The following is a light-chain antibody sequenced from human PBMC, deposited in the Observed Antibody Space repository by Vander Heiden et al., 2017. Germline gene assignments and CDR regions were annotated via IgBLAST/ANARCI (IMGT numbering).Light chain of an antibody. CDR1: SSDVGSYNL. CDR2: EVN. CDR3: CSYASRSSMLV. Sequence: QSALTQPASVSGSPGQSITISCTGTSSDVGSYNLVSWYQHHPGRAPKLMISEVNKRPSGVSNRFSGSKSGNTASLTISGLQAEDEADYYCCSYASRSSMLVFGGGTKLTVL. V-gene: IGLV2-23*02. J-gene: IGLJ2*01.